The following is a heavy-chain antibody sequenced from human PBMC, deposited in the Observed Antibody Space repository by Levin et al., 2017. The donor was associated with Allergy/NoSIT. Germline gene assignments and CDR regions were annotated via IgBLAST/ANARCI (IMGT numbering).Heavy chain of an antibody. CDR3: ARGISGPTGGVDY. D-gene: IGHD2-8*02. CDR1: GFTFSSHS. J-gene: IGHJ4*02. Sequence: PGGSLRLSCAASGFTFSSHSFDWVRQAPGKGLVWLSYISTTSITIFYADSVEGRFTISRDNAKNTLYLQMNNLRDEDTGLYYCARGISGPTGGVDYWGQGTLVTVSS. CDR2: ISTTSITI. V-gene: IGHV3-48*02.